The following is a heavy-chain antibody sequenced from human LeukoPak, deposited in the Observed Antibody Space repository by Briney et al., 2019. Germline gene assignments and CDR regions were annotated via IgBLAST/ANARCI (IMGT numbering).Heavy chain of an antibody. Sequence: PGGSLRLSCAASGFTFSGHSMNWVRQAPGKGLEWVSSISTGSDYKYYADSVKGRSTISRDNSQNTMYLQMNGLRAEDTAVYYCATWPGAWYGEDYWGQGTLVTVSS. J-gene: IGHJ4*02. CDR3: ATWPGAWYGEDY. V-gene: IGHV3-21*04. D-gene: IGHD3-10*01. CDR2: ISTGSDYK. CDR1: GFTFSGHS.